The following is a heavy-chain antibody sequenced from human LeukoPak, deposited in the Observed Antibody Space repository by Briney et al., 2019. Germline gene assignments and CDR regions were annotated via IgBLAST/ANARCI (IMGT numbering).Heavy chain of an antibody. CDR2: IYHSGSA. CDR3: ARQGYDFWSGYGAFDI. Sequence: SETLSLTRAVSGYSISSGYYWGWIRQPPGKGLEWIGSIYHSGSAYYNPSLKSRVTISVDTSKNQFSLKLSSVTAADTAVYYCARQGYDFWSGYGAFDIWGQGTMVTVSS. V-gene: IGHV4-38-2*01. J-gene: IGHJ3*02. D-gene: IGHD3-3*01. CDR1: GYSISSGYY.